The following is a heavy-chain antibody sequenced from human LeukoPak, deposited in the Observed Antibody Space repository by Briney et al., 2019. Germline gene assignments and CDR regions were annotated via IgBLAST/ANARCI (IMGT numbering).Heavy chain of an antibody. CDR2: IQPDGSQG. CDR3: TRDPLYGALDS. D-gene: IGHD4-17*01. Sequence: GGSLRLSCVASGFTFGSYWMTWVRQAPGKGLEWVANIQPDGSQGLYVDSVKGRFIISRDNAKKSLYLQMNSLRAEDTPVYYCTRDPLYGALDSWGQGTLVTVSS. CDR1: GFTFGSYW. V-gene: IGHV3-7*01. J-gene: IGHJ4*02.